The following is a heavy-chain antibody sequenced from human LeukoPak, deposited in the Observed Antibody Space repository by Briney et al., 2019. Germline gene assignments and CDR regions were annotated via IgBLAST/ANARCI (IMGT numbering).Heavy chain of an antibody. Sequence: PGGSLRLSCAASGFTFSDYYMSWIRQAPGKGLEWVSYISSSGSTIYYADSVKGRFTISRDNAKNSLYLQMNSLRAEDTAVYYCATNWGRYYYYYMDAWGKGTTVTVSS. CDR2: ISSSGSTI. V-gene: IGHV3-11*04. D-gene: IGHD7-27*01. CDR3: ATNWGRYYYYYMDA. J-gene: IGHJ6*03. CDR1: GFTFSDYY.